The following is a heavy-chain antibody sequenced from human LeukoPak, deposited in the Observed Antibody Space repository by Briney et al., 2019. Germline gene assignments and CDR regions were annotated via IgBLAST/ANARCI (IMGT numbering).Heavy chain of an antibody. D-gene: IGHD6-13*01. J-gene: IGHJ6*03. CDR1: GFSFSNYG. CDR3: AKEGQQLVYYYYYMDV. CDR2: IRYDGSNK. Sequence: GGSLGLSCAASGFSFSNYGMHWVRQAPGKGLEWVAYIRYDGSNKYYADSVRGRFTISRDSSQNTLYVQMNSLRAEDTAVYCCAKEGQQLVYYYYYMDVWGKGTTVTVSS. V-gene: IGHV3-30*02.